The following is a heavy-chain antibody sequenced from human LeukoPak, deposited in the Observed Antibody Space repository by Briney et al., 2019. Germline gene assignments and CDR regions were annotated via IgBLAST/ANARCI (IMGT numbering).Heavy chain of an antibody. J-gene: IGHJ3*02. CDR2: IYSGGST. CDR1: GFTVSSNY. D-gene: IGHD2-15*01. Sequence: GGSLRLSCAASGFTVSSNYMSWVRQAPGKGLEWVSVIYSGGSTYCADSVKGRFTISRHNSKNTLYLQMNSLRAEDTAVYYCAKHCSGGSCPPPTFDIWGQGTMVTVSS. V-gene: IGHV3-53*04. CDR3: AKHCSGGSCPPPTFDI.